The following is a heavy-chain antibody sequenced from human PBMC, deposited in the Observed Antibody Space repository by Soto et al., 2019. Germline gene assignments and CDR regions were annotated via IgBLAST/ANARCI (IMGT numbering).Heavy chain of an antibody. J-gene: IGHJ4*02. V-gene: IGHV4-39*07. CDR1: GGSISSSSYY. D-gene: IGHD5-12*01. CDR2: IYYSGST. Sequence: SETLSLTCTVSGGSISSSSYYWGWIRQPPGKGLEWIGDIYYSGSTYYNPSLKSRVTISVDTSKNQFSLKLSSVTAADTAVYYCARGRRGYLKYYFDYWGQGTLVTVSS. CDR3: ARGRRGYLKYYFDY.